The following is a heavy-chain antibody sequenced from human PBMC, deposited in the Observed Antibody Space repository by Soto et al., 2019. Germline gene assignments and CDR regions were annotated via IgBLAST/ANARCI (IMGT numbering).Heavy chain of an antibody. CDR2: INHSGST. D-gene: IGHD6-6*01. V-gene: IGHV4-34*01. Sequence: QVQLQQWGAGLLKPSETLSLTCAVYGGSFSGYYWSWIRQPPGKGLEWIGEINHSGSTNYNPSLKSRVTISVDTSKNQFSLKLSSVTAAVTAVYCCARRNSSSSGSNYYYYGMDVWGQGTTVTVSS. CDR3: ARRNSSSSGSNYYYYGMDV. J-gene: IGHJ6*02. CDR1: GGSFSGYY.